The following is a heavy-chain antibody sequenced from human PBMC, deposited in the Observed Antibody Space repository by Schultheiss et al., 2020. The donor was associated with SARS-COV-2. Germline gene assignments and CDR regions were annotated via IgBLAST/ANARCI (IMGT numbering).Heavy chain of an antibody. V-gene: IGHV4-34*01. CDR2: INHSGST. D-gene: IGHD6-13*01. Sequence: SQTLSLTCAVYGGSFSGYYWSWIRQPPGKGLEWIGEINHSGSTNYNPSLKSRVTISVDTSKNQFSLKLSSVTAADTAVYYCARETGYSSSCYGYWGQGTLGTVSS. CDR1: GGSFSGYY. CDR3: ARETGYSSSCYGY. J-gene: IGHJ4*02.